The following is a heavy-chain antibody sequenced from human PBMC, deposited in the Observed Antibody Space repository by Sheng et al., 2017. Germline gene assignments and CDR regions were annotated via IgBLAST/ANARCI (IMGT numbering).Heavy chain of an antibody. CDR2: IIPIFGTA. CDR3: ARVYRSGFWYDSSGYNAFDI. CDR1: GGTFSSYA. Sequence: QVQLVQSGAEVKKPGSSVKVSCKASGGTFSSYAISWVRQAPGQGLEWMGGIIPIFGTANYAQKFQGRVTITTDESTSTAYMELSSLRSEDTAVYYCARVYRSGFWYDSSGYNAFDIWGQGTMVTVSS. V-gene: IGHV1-69*05. J-gene: IGHJ3*02. D-gene: IGHD3-22*01.